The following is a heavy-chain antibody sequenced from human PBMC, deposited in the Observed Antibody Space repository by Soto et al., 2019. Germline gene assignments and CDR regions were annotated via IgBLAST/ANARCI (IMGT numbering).Heavy chain of an antibody. J-gene: IGHJ5*02. D-gene: IGHD1-26*01. CDR1: GFTFSNYA. CDR2: INIVGGGT. CDR3: TRSYYCDP. V-gene: IGHV3-23*01. Sequence: EVQLLESGGGLVQPGGSLRLSCVASGFTFSNYAMSWVRQAPAKAPEWVSSINIVGGGTNYADSVRGRFAMSRDDSTNTVFLQMNSLRADDTAVYYCTRSYYCDPWGQGTLVTVSS.